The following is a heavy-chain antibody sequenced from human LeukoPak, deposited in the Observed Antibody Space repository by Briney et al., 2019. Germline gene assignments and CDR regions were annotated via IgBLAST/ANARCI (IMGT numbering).Heavy chain of an antibody. CDR2: IYSGGST. J-gene: IGHJ4*02. V-gene: IGHV3-66*01. CDR3: ARDSTYYDFWSGYSNNPYFDY. D-gene: IGHD3-3*01. Sequence: GGSLRLSCAASGFTVSSNYMSWVRQAPGKGLEWVSVIYSGGSTYYADSVKGRFTISRDNSKNTLYLQMNSLRVEDTAVYYCARDSTYYDFWSGYSNNPYFDYWGQGTLVTVSS. CDR1: GFTVSSNY.